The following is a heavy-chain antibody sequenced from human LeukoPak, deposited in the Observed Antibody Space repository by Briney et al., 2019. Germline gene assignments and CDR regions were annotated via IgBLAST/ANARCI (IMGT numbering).Heavy chain of an antibody. J-gene: IGHJ4*02. CDR1: GLTFSIYA. CDR3: AKMWDIVVVPAAIGFDY. CDR2: ISGSGGST. D-gene: IGHD2-2*02. Sequence: GRSLRLSCAASGLTFSIYAISSVRHAPRKRLEWVSAISGSGGSTYYADSVKGRFTISRDNSKNTLYLQMNSLRAEDTAVYYCAKMWDIVVVPAAIGFDYWGQGTLVTVSS. V-gene: IGHV3-23*01.